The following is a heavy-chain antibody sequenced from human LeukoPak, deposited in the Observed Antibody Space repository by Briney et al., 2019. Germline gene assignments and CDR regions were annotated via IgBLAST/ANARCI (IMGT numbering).Heavy chain of an antibody. V-gene: IGHV3-74*01. CDR2: INTDGSTT. D-gene: IGHD1-26*01. Sequence: PGGSLRPSCAASGFTFSNYWMHWVRQAPGKGLVWVSRINTDGSTTSYVDSVKGRFTISRDNTKNTLYLHMNSLRAEDTAVYYCARVPVGSYSFDYWGQGTLVTVSS. CDR3: ARVPVGSYSFDY. J-gene: IGHJ4*02. CDR1: GFTFSNYW.